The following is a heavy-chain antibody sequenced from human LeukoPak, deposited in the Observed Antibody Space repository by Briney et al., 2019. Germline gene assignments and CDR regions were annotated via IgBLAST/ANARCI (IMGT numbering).Heavy chain of an antibody. CDR1: GGSFSGYY. CDR3: ARGWYQLPYNWFDP. D-gene: IGHD2-2*01. J-gene: IGHJ5*02. V-gene: IGHV4-34*01. CDR2: INHSGST. Sequence: PSETLSLTCAVNGGSFSGYYWSWIRQPPGKGLEWIGEINHSGSTKYNPSLKSRVTISVDTSKNQFSLKLSSVTAADTAVYYCARGWYQLPYNWFDPWGQETLVTVSS.